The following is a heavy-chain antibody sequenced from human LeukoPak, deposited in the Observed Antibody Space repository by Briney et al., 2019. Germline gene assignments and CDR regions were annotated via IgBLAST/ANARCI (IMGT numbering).Heavy chain of an antibody. V-gene: IGHV3-23*01. CDR1: RFTFSNYT. CDR2: ISGSGSTT. Sequence: GGSLRLSCAASRFTFSNYTMSWVRQAPGKGLEWVSAISGSGSTTYYADSVKGRFTISRDNSKNTLNLQMNSLRAEDTAVYYCAKDRSRGGQWLAPGFFDYWGHGTLVTVSS. CDR3: AKDRSRGGQWLAPGFFDY. D-gene: IGHD6-19*01. J-gene: IGHJ4*01.